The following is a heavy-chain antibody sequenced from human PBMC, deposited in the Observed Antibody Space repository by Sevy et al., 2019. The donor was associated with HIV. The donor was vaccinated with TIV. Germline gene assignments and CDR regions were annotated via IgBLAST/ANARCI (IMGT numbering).Heavy chain of an antibody. CDR3: ARDGSSGGLFLKGYYYFGMDV. V-gene: IGHV3-30*04. Sequence: WGSLRLSCAASGFTFSSYAMHWVRQAPGKGLEWVAVISYDGNNKYHADSVKDRFTISRDNSKNTLYLQMNSLRAEDTAVYYCARDGSSGGLFLKGYYYFGMDVWGQGTTVTVSS. CDR2: ISYDGNNK. D-gene: IGHD3-16*01. CDR1: GFTFSSYA. J-gene: IGHJ6*02.